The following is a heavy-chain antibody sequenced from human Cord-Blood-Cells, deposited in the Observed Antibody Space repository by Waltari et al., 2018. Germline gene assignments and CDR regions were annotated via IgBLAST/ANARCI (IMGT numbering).Heavy chain of an antibody. J-gene: IGHJ4*02. Sequence: QVQLVESGGGVVQPGRSLRLSCAASGFTFSSSAMPWVRQVPGKGLEWVAVISYDGSNKYYADSVKGRFTISRDNSKNTLYLQMNSLRAEDTAVYYCARDRSLYGSGMGGDYWGQGTLVTVSS. D-gene: IGHD3-10*01. CDR3: ARDRSLYGSGMGGDY. V-gene: IGHV3-30-3*01. CDR1: GFTFSSSA. CDR2: ISYDGSNK.